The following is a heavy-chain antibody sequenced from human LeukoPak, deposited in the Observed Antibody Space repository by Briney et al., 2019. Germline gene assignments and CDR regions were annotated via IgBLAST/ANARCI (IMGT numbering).Heavy chain of an antibody. CDR2: IYYSGST. J-gene: IGHJ5*02. D-gene: IGHD2-2*01. Sequence: SETLSLTCTVSGGSISSYYWSWIRQPPGKGLEWIGYIYYSGSTNYNPSLKSRVTISGDTSKSQFSLKLSSVTAADTAVYYCARGGAGCSSTSCYFRFDPWGQGTLVTVSS. CDR3: ARGGAGCSSTSCYFRFDP. V-gene: IGHV4-59*01. CDR1: GGSISSYY.